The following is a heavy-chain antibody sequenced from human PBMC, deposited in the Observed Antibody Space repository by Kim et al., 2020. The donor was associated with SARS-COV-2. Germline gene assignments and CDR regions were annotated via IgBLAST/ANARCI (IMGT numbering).Heavy chain of an antibody. D-gene: IGHD2-2*01. J-gene: IGHJ4*02. CDR3: ARGQPLDY. CDR2: ISYSGNS. V-gene: IGHV4-31*03. Sequence: SETLSLTCSVSGGSIRSGGKFWTWIRQHPAKGLEWIGYISYSGNSHYSPSLGSRVSISLQTSENQFSQELTSVTAADTAVYYCARGQPLDYWGQGILVTV. CDR1: GGSIRSGGKF.